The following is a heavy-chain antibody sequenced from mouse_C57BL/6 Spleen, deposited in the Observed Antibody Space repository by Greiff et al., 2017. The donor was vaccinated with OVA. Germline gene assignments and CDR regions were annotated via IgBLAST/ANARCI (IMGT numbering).Heavy chain of an antibody. Sequence: EVNLVESGGGLVKPGGSLKLSCAASGFTFSDYGMHWVRQAPEKGLEWVAYISSGSSTIYYADTVKGRFTISRDNAKNTLFLQMTSLRSEDTAMYYCASHYYGSSYGFDYWGQGTTLTVSS. J-gene: IGHJ2*01. V-gene: IGHV5-17*01. CDR3: ASHYYGSSYGFDY. CDR2: ISSGSSTI. D-gene: IGHD1-1*01. CDR1: GFTFSDYG.